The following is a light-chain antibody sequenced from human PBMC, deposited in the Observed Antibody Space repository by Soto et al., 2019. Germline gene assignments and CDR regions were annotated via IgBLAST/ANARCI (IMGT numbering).Light chain of an antibody. Sequence: EIVMTQSPATLSVSPGEGATLSCRASENVDTNLAWYQHKPGQAPRLLIYGASTRAAGVPARFSGSGSGTDFTLTISSLQSEDFAVYYCQQYNNWPPTWTFGQGTKVDIK. V-gene: IGKV3-15*01. CDR3: QQYNNWPPTWT. CDR1: ENVDTN. CDR2: GAS. J-gene: IGKJ1*01.